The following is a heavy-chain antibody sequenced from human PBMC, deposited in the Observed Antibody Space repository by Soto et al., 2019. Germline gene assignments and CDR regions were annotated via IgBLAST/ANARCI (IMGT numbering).Heavy chain of an antibody. V-gene: IGHV3-30-3*01. CDR2: ISYDGTNK. CDR1: GVNFSNHA. J-gene: IGHJ4*02. Sequence: GGSLRLSCAAAGVNFSNHAMHWVRQTPGKGLEWVAAISYDGTNKYYADSVKGRFTIFRDNSKNTLYLPMNSLRAEDTAIYYCARDQNPSGSYRGIFDYWGRGTLVTVPQ. D-gene: IGHD1-26*01. CDR3: ARDQNPSGSYRGIFDY.